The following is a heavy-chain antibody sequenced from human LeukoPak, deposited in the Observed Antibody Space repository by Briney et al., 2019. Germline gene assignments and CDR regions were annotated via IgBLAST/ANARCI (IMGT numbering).Heavy chain of an antibody. CDR2: ISYDGSNK. CDR1: GFTFSSYA. D-gene: IGHD6-13*01. CDR3: ARDGRSSWYIFDY. J-gene: IGHJ4*02. Sequence: GGSLRLSCAASGFTFSSYAMHWVRQAPGKGLEWVAVISYDGSNKYYADSVKGRFTISRDNAKNSLYLQMNSLRDEDTAVYYCARDGRSSWYIFDYWGQGTLVTVSS. V-gene: IGHV3-30*04.